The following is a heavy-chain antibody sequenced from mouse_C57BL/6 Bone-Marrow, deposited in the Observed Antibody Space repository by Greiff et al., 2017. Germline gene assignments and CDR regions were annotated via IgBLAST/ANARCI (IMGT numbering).Heavy chain of an antibody. Sequence: EVMLVESGGDLVKPGGSLKLSCAASGFTFSSYGMSWVRQTPDKRLEWVATISSGGSYTYYPDSVKGRFTISRDNAKNTLYLQMRSLKSEDTAMYYCARQGRGYAMDYWGQGTSVTVSS. CDR2: ISSGGSYT. J-gene: IGHJ4*01. CDR3: ARQGRGYAMDY. V-gene: IGHV5-6*01. CDR1: GFTFSSYG.